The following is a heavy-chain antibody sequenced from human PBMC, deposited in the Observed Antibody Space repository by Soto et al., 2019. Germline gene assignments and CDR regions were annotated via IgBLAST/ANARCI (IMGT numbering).Heavy chain of an antibody. CDR3: ARAGPVSGNLAFDI. D-gene: IGHD6-19*01. CDR1: GGSFSSYA. Sequence: QVQLVQSGAEVKKPGSSVKVSCKASGGSFSSYAISWVRQAPVQGLEWMGGIIPIFRAPTYAQKFQGRVTIIADKSTSTAYMELSSLRSEDTALYYCARAGPVSGNLAFDIWGKGTLVTVSS. J-gene: IGHJ3*02. CDR2: IIPIFRAP. V-gene: IGHV1-69*06.